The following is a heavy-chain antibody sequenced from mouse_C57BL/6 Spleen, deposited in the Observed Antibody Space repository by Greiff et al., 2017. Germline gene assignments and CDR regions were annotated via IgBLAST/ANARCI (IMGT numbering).Heavy chain of an antibody. V-gene: IGHV5-6*02. Sequence: EVKLVESGGDLVKPGGSLKLSCAASGFTFSSYGMSWVRQTPDKRLEWVATISSGGSYTYYPDSVKGRFTISRDNDKNTLYLQMSSLKSEDTSMYYCARLFQFAYWGQGTLVTVSA. CDR2: ISSGGSYT. CDR3: ARLFQFAY. J-gene: IGHJ3*01. CDR1: GFTFSSYG.